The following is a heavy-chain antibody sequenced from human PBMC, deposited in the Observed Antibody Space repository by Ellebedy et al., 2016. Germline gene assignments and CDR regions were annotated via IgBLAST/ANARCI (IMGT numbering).Heavy chain of an antibody. CDR1: GYTFTGYY. CDR2: INPNSGGT. CDR3: ARERTYYGSGYSEGFDP. J-gene: IGHJ5*02. Sequence: ASVKVSXKASGYTFTGYYMHWVRQAPGQGLEWMGWINPNSGGTNYAQKFQGRVTMTRDTSISTAYMELSRLRSDDTAVYYCARERTYYGSGYSEGFDPWGQGTLVTVSS. D-gene: IGHD3-10*01. V-gene: IGHV1-2*02.